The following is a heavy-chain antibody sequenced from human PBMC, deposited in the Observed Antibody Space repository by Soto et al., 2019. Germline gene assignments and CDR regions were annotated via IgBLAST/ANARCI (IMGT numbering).Heavy chain of an antibody. Sequence: SVKVSCKASGGTFSSYAISWVRQAPGQGLEWMGGIIPIFGTANYAQKFQGRVTITADESTSTAYMELSSLRSEDTAVYYCARDFRHSSGYYYFDYWGQGTLVTVSS. CDR2: IIPIFGTA. CDR1: GGTFSSYA. D-gene: IGHD3-22*01. V-gene: IGHV1-69*13. CDR3: ARDFRHSSGYYYFDY. J-gene: IGHJ4*02.